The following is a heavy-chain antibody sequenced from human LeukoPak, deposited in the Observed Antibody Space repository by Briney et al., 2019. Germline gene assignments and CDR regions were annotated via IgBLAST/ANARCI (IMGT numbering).Heavy chain of an antibody. CDR2: IYHSGST. V-gene: IGHV4-4*02. J-gene: IGHJ6*02. D-gene: IGHD3-22*01. CDR1: GGSISSSNW. CDR3: ARVEYDSSGYYGYGMDV. Sequence: SETLSLTCAVSGGSISSSNWWSWVRQPPGKGLERIGEIYHSGSTNYNPSLKSRVTISVDKSKNQFSLKLSSVTAADTAVYYCARVEYDSSGYYGYGMDVWGQGTTVTVSS.